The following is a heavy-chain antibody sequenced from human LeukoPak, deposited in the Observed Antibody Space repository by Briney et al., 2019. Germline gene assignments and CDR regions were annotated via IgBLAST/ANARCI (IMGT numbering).Heavy chain of an antibody. CDR2: IIPILGIA. J-gene: IGHJ4*02. CDR3: ARDCSGGASCY. D-gene: IGHD1-26*01. V-gene: IGHV1-69*04. Sequence: SVKVSCKASGYTFTSYYMHWVRQAPGQGLEWMGRIIPILGIANYAQKFQGRVTITADKSTSTAYMEPSSLRSEDTAVYYCARDCSGGASCYWGQGTLVTVSS. CDR1: GYTFTSYY.